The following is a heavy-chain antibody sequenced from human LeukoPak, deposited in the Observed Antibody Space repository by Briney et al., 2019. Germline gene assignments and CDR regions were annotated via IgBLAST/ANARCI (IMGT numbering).Heavy chain of an antibody. J-gene: IGHJ4*02. D-gene: IGHD4-17*01. V-gene: IGHV3-33*08. Sequence: PGGSLRLSCAASGFTYTNYAMNWVRQAPGKGLEWVAVIRYDGSKKDYADSVKGRFTISRDNSKNTLYLQMNSLRAEDTAVYYCAREMNYGDYFDYWGQGTLVTVSS. CDR1: GFTYTNYA. CDR2: IRYDGSKK. CDR3: AREMNYGDYFDY.